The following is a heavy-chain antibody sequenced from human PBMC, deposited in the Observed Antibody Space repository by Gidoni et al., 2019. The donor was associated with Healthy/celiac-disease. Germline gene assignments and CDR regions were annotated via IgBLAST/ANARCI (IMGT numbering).Heavy chain of an antibody. D-gene: IGHD3-3*01. CDR2: IYWDDDK. CDR3: AHATIFGVVVYYFDY. J-gene: IGHJ4*02. CDR1: GFSLSTSGVG. V-gene: IGHV2-5*02. Sequence: QITLKESGPTLVKPTQTLTLTCTFSGFSLSTSGVGVGWIRQPPGKALEWLALIYWDDDKRYSPSLKSRLTITKDTSKNQVVLTMTNMDPVDTATYYCAHATIFGVVVYYFDYWGQGTLVTVSS.